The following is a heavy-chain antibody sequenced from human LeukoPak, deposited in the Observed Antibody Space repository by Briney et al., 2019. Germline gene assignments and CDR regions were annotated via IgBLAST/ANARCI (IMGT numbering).Heavy chain of an antibody. Sequence: GGSLRLSCSASGFTFISYSMNWVRQAPGKGLEWVSSISSSSSYIYYADSVKGRFTISRDNAKNSLYLQMNSLRAEDTAVYYCASYGIAADFDYWGQGTLVTVSS. J-gene: IGHJ4*02. V-gene: IGHV3-21*01. D-gene: IGHD6-13*01. CDR1: GFTFISYS. CDR3: ASYGIAADFDY. CDR2: ISSSSSYI.